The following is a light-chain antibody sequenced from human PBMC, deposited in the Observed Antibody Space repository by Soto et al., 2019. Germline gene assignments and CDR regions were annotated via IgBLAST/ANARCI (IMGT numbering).Light chain of an antibody. CDR2: EVS. V-gene: IGLV2-14*01. CDR3: SSYTSSSIWNVV. Sequence: QSALTQPASVSGSPGQSITISCTGTSSDVGGYNYVSWYQQHPGKAPKLMIYEVSNRPSGVSNRFSGSKSGNTASLTISGLQAEDEADYYCSSYTSSSIWNVVFGGGTKLTVL. J-gene: IGLJ2*01. CDR1: SSDVGGYNY.